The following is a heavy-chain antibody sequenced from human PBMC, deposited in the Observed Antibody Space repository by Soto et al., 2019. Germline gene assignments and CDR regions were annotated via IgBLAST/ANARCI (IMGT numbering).Heavy chain of an antibody. CDR3: AGTTSHYWYYMDV. CDR1: GNSVSSNIAA. J-gene: IGHJ6*03. Sequence: PSQTLPLTCFISGNSVSSNIAAWNWIRQSPSRGLEWLGRTYYRTRWYYDYAVSVRSRITVNPDTSKNQFSLQLTSVTPEDTAVYYCAGTTSHYWYYMDVWGKGTTVTVSS. D-gene: IGHD1-7*01. V-gene: IGHV6-1*01. CDR2: TYYRTRWYY.